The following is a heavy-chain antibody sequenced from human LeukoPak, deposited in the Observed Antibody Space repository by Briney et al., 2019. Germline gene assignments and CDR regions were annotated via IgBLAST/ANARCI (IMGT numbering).Heavy chain of an antibody. V-gene: IGHV3-23*01. CDR3: AKNGEVLSWFDP. CDR1: GFTFSSYA. Sequence: GGSLRLSCAASGFTFSSYAMSWVREAPGRGLEWVSAISASGDRTYYADSVKGRFTISRDNSKNTLYLHMNSLRAEDTAVYSCAKNGEVLSWFDPWGQGTLVTVSS. CDR2: ISASGDRT. D-gene: IGHD3-10*01. J-gene: IGHJ5*02.